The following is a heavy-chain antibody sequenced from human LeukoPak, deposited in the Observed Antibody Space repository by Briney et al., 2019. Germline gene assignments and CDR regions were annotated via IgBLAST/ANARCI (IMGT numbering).Heavy chain of an antibody. D-gene: IGHD5-12*01. CDR3: APRGVATAY. Sequence: ASVKISCKASGYTFTDYYIHWVQQAPGKGLEWMGRVDPEDGETIYAEKFQGRLTITADTSTDTAYMDQSSLTSEDAAVYYCAPRGVATAYWGQGTLVTVSS. CDR2: VDPEDGET. J-gene: IGHJ4*02. CDR1: GYTFTDYY. V-gene: IGHV1-69-2*01.